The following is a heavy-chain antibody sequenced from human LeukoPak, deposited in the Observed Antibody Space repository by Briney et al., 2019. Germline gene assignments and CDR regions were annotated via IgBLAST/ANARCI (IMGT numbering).Heavy chain of an antibody. CDR1: GGSFSGYN. V-gene: IGHV4-34*01. J-gene: IGHJ2*01. D-gene: IGHD3-10*01. CDR2: INDSGYT. CDR3: ARDRAGFQKHWYFDV. Sequence: KPSETLSLTCAVFGGSFSGYNWSWLRQPPGKGLEWIGEINDSGYTNYNPSESSRVTISIDTSKNQFSLRLSSVAAADTAVYCCARDRAGFQKHWYFDVWGRGTLVTVSS.